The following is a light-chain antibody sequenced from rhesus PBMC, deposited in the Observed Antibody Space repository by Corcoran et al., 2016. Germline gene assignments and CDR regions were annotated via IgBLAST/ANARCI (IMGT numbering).Light chain of an antibody. V-gene: IGLV7-80*01. Sequence: QAVVTQEPTMTVSPGGTVTLTCGSTTGAVTSGHYPNWFQQKPGQVPRPVIFDTTKRHSWTPVRFSGSLIGDTAALTLSHAQPEDEADYYCLWFFEGIHKFGPGTRLTVL. J-gene: IGLJ1*01. CDR3: LWFFEGIHK. CDR2: DTT. CDR1: TGAVTSGHY.